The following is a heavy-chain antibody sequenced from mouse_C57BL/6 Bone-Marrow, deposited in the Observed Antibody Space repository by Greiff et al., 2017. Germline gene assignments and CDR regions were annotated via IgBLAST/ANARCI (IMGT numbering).Heavy chain of an antibody. CDR3: AKWLRREAWFAY. CDR2: IHPNSGST. D-gene: IGHD2-2*01. Sequence: QVQLQQPGAELVKPGASVKLSCKASGYTFTSYWMHWVKQRPGQGLEWIGMIHPNSGSTNYNEKFKSKATLTVDKSSSTAYMQLSSLTSEDSAVYYCAKWLRREAWFAYWGQGTLVTVSA. V-gene: IGHV1-64*01. CDR1: GYTFTSYW. J-gene: IGHJ3*01.